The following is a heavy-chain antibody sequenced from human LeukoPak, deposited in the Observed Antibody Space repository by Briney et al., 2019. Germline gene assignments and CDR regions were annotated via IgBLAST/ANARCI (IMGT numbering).Heavy chain of an antibody. Sequence: GGSLRLSCAASGFTFSSYGMHWVRQAPGKGLEWVAFIRYDGSNKYYADSVKGRFTISRDNSKNTLYLQMNSLRAEDTAVYYCAKSLAVSAIIVATFGGFDPWGQGTLVTVSS. CDR2: IRYDGSNK. D-gene: IGHD5-12*01. V-gene: IGHV3-30*02. CDR3: AKSLAVSAIIVATFGGFDP. CDR1: GFTFSSYG. J-gene: IGHJ5*02.